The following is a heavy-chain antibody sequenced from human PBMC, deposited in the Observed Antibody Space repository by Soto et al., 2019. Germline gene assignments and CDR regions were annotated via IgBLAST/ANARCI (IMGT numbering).Heavy chain of an antibody. CDR1: GYTFTGYY. CDR3: ATVPPRPHWFDT. J-gene: IGHJ5*02. D-gene: IGHD6-6*01. V-gene: IGHV1-2*02. CDR2: INPYSGGT. Sequence: ASVKVSCKASGYTFTGYYIHWVRQAPGLGLEWMGWINPYSGGTNYAQKFQGRVTMTRDTSISTAYIELRRLRSDDTSTYFCATVPPRPHWFDTWGQGTQVTVSS.